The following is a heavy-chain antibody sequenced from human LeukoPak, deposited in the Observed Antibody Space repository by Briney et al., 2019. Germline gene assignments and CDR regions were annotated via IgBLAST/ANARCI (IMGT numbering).Heavy chain of an antibody. V-gene: IGHV5-51*01. D-gene: IGHD4-17*01. CDR1: GYRFTNYW. Sequence: GESLKISCKGSGYRFTNYWIGWVRQMPGKGLEWMGITNPGDSDTRYSPSFQGQVTISADKSISTAYLQWSSLKASDTAMYYCASGDYGDTSITFDYWGQGTLVTVSS. J-gene: IGHJ4*02. CDR3: ASGDYGDTSITFDY. CDR2: TNPGDSDT.